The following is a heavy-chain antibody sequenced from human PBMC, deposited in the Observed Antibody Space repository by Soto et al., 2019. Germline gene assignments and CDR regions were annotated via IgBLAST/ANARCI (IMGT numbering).Heavy chain of an antibody. V-gene: IGHV3-33*06. CDR3: AKDVNPGVCYLDY. CDR1: GFDFSTNG. D-gene: IGHD3-16*02. Sequence: QVQLVESGGGVVQPGESLRLSCLASGFDFSTNGMHWVRQAPGKGLEWVAVIWYDSTYKYYGDSVNGRFTISRDHHKNTLYLQMDSLRVADTAVYYCAKDVNPGVCYLDYWGQGTLFTVSS. J-gene: IGHJ4*02. CDR2: IWYDSTYK.